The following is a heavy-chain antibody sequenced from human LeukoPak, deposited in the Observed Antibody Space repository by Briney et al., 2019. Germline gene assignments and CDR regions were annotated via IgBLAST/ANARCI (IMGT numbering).Heavy chain of an antibody. V-gene: IGHV4-39*07. Sequence: SETLSLTCIVSGGSISSSSYYWGWIRQPPGKGLEWIGSIYYSGSTYYNPSLKSRVTISVDTSKNQFSLKLSSVTAADTAVYYCARSGGNYDFWSGYDYWGQGTLVTVSS. CDR1: GGSISSSSYY. J-gene: IGHJ4*02. CDR2: IYYSGST. D-gene: IGHD3-3*01. CDR3: ARSGGNYDFWSGYDY.